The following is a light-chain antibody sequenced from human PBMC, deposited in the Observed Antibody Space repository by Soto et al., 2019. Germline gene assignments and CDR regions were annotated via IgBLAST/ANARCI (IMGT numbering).Light chain of an antibody. CDR1: QAISYY. Sequence: DIQMTQSPSSLSASVGDRVTITCQASQAISYYLNWYQQKPGKAPKLLIYDASNLETGVPSRFSGSGSGTDFTFTISSLQPEDIATYYCQQYDNLQLTFGQGTRLEIK. CDR2: DAS. CDR3: QQYDNLQLT. J-gene: IGKJ5*01. V-gene: IGKV1-33*01.